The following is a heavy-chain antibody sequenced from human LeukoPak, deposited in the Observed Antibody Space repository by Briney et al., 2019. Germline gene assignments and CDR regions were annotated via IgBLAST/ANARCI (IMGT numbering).Heavy chain of an antibody. Sequence: PGGSLRLSCAASGFTFNIFPTSWVRQAPGKGLEWVSAVSINGTTYYADSVKGRFTISRDNSKNTLHLQMNDLRVDDAAVYFCAKKRAAGAHEFDYWGQGTLVTVSS. V-gene: IGHV3-23*01. CDR2: VSINGTT. CDR3: AKKRAAGAHEFDY. CDR1: GFTFNIFP. D-gene: IGHD3-10*01. J-gene: IGHJ4*02.